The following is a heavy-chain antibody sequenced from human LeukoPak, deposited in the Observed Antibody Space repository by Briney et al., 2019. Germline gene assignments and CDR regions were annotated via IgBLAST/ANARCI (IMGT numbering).Heavy chain of an antibody. CDR3: ASPRRLQSTYGMDV. V-gene: IGHV3-66*01. Sequence: PGGSLRLSCAASGFTFSNAWMSWVRQAPGKGLEWVSVIYSGGSTNYADSVKGRFTISRDNSKNTLYLQMNSLRAEDTAVYYCASPRRLQSTYGMDVWGQGTTVTVSS. CDR1: GFTFSNAW. CDR2: IYSGGST. J-gene: IGHJ6*02. D-gene: IGHD4-11*01.